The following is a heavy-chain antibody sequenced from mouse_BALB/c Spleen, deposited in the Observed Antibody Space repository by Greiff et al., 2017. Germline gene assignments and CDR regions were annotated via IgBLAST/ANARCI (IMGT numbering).Heavy chain of an antibody. CDR1: GFTFSSYT. V-gene: IGHV5-6-4*01. D-gene: IGHD2-1*01. Sequence: EVKLVESGGGLVKPGGSLKLSCAASGFTFSSYTMSWVRQTPEKRLEWVATISSGGSYTYYPDSVKGRFTISRDNAKNTLYLQMSSLKSEDTAMYYCTRDGNFYWYFDVWGAGTTVTVSS. J-gene: IGHJ1*01. CDR3: TRDGNFYWYFDV. CDR2: ISSGGSYT.